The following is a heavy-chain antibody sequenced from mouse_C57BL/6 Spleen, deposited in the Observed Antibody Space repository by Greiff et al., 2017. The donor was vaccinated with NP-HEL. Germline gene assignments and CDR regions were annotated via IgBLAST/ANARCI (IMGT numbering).Heavy chain of an antibody. CDR3: ARPYYYGSSVYYYAMDY. CDR1: GFTFSDYY. V-gene: IGHV5-12*01. CDR2: ISNGGGST. Sequence: EVKVVESGGGLVQPGGSLKLSCAASGFTFSDYYMYWVRQTPEKRLEWVAYISNGGGSTYYPDTVKGRFTISRDNAKNTLYLQMSRLKSEDTAMYYCARPYYYGSSVYYYAMDYWGQGTSVTVSS. D-gene: IGHD1-1*01. J-gene: IGHJ4*01.